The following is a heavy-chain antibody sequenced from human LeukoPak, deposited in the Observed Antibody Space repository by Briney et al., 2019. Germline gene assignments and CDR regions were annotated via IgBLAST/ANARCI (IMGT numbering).Heavy chain of an antibody. CDR1: GFSFSSYA. V-gene: IGHV3-33*08. J-gene: IGHJ6*02. D-gene: IGHD4-11*01. CDR2: IWYDGSKK. CDR3: ARGLQPPVLYGMDV. Sequence: GGSLRLSCAASGFSFSSYAVSWVRQAPGQGLEWVALIWYDGSKKYYADSVKGRFTVSRDNSENTPYLQMNSLRADDTAVYYCARGLQPPVLYGMDVWGQGTTVTVSS.